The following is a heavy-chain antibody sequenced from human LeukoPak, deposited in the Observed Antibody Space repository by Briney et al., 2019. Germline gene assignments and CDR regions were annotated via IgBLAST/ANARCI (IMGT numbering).Heavy chain of an antibody. D-gene: IGHD5-12*01. CDR1: GFIFGDHA. CDR2: IRSKAYGGTT. V-gene: IGHV3-49*04. J-gene: IGHJ6*02. Sequence: GGSLRLSCTASGFIFGDHAMSWVRQAPGKGLEWVGFIRSKAYGGTTEYAASVKGRFTISRDDSEGIAYLQMNSLRIDDTAVYYCARGSIHLWLHNGMDVWGQGTTVIVFS. CDR3: ARGSIHLWLHNGMDV.